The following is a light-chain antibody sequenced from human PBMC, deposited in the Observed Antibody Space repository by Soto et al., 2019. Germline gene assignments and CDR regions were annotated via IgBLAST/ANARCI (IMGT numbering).Light chain of an antibody. CDR2: GNS. CDR3: QSYDSSLSVVV. V-gene: IGLV1-40*01. Sequence: QPVLTQPPSVSGAPGQRVTISCTGSSSNIGAGYDVHWYQQLPGTAPKFLIYGNSNRPSGVPDRFSGSKSGTSASLAITGLQTEDEADYYCQSYDSSLSVVVFGGGTQLTV. J-gene: IGLJ2*01. CDR1: SSNIGAGYD.